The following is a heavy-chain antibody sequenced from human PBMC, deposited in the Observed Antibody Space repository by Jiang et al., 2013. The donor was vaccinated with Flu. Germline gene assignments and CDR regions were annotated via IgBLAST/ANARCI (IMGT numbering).Heavy chain of an antibody. V-gene: IGHV4-39*01. CDR3: ARLDPSYYAMDV. CDR2: IYYSGST. CDR1: GGSISSSSHY. Sequence: GPGLVKPSETLSLTCTVSGGSISSSSHYWGWIRQPPGKGLEWIGSIYYSGSTYYNPSLKSRVTISVDTSKNQFSLKLSSLTAADTAVYYCARLDPSYYAMDVWGQGTTVTVSS. J-gene: IGHJ6*02.